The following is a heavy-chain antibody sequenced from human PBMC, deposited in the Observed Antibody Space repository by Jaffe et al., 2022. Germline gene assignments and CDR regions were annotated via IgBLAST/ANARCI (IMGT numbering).Heavy chain of an antibody. V-gene: IGHV3-13*01. Sequence: EVQLVESGGGLVQPGGSLRLSCAASGFTFSSYDMHWVRQATGKGLEWVSAIGTAGDTYYPGSVKGRFTISRENAKNSLYLQMNSLRAGDTAVYYCARGPVPYGDYRDYYYMDVWGKGTTVTVSS. CDR1: GFTFSSYD. J-gene: IGHJ6*03. D-gene: IGHD4-17*01. CDR2: IGTAGDT. CDR3: ARGPVPYGDYRDYYYMDV.